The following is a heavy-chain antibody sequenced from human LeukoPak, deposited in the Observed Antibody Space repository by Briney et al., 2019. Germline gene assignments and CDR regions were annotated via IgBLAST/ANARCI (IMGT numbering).Heavy chain of an antibody. CDR3: ARHAGYSYGLTDY. CDR1: GGSFSGYY. CDR2: INHSGST. J-gene: IGHJ4*02. V-gene: IGHV4-34*01. Sequence: TSETLSLTCAVYGGSFSGYYWSWIRQPPGKGLEWIGEINHSGSTNYNPSLKSRVTISVDTSKNQFSLKLSSVTAADTAVYYCARHAGYSYGLTDYWGQGTLVTVSS. D-gene: IGHD5-18*01.